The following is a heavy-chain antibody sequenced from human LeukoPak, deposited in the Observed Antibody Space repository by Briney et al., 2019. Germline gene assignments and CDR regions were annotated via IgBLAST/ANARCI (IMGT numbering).Heavy chain of an antibody. D-gene: IGHD2-2*02. CDR3: AREPIGRYTIDY. V-gene: IGHV4-4*07. CDR2: IYTRGST. Sequence: PSETLSLTCTVSGGSINNYYWSWIRQPAGKGLEWIGRIYTRGSTYYNPSLKSRVTISVDTSKNQFSLKLSSVTAADTAVYYCAREPIGRYTIDYWGQGTLVTVSS. J-gene: IGHJ4*02. CDR1: GGSINNYY.